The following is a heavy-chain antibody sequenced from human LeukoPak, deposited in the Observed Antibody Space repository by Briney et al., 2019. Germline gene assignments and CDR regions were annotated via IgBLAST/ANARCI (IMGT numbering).Heavy chain of an antibody. J-gene: IGHJ5*02. CDR2: IKQDGSEK. CDR1: GFTFSSYW. D-gene: IGHD2-2*01. Sequence: PGGSLRLSCAASGFTFSSYWMSWVRQAPGKGLEWVANIKQDGSEKYYVDSVKGRFTISRDNAKNSLYLQMNSLRAEDTAVYYCAKLGYCSSTSCTTNWFDPWGQGTLVTVSS. V-gene: IGHV3-7*03. CDR3: AKLGYCSSTSCTTNWFDP.